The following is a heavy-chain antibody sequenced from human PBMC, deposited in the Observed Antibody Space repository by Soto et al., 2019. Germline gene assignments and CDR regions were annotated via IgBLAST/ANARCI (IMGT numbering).Heavy chain of an antibody. J-gene: IGHJ4*02. V-gene: IGHV3-23*01. CDR3: VKDLWICPDACRSGDY. CDR1: GFTFRTYA. D-gene: IGHD3-3*01. Sequence: EVQLLESGGGLVQPRGSLRLSCAASGFTFRTYAVSWVRQAPGKGLEWLSGISGSGDTTYYADSVKDRFTISRDNSENTLYLQMNSLRAEDTAVYFCVKDLWICPDACRSGDYWGQGTLVTVSS. CDR2: ISGSGDTT.